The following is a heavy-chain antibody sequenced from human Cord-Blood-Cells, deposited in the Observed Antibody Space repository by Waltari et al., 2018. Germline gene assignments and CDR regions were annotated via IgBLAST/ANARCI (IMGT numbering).Heavy chain of an antibody. V-gene: IGHV4-39*07. J-gene: IGHJ3*02. D-gene: IGHD2-2*01. Sequence: QLQLQESGPGLVKPSETLSLTCTLSGCSISSSSYYWGWIRQPPGKGLEWIGSIYYSGGSYNNQTLKSRVTISVDTSKSQFSRKLSSVTAADTAVYYCARQDSSTSFYVCGNAFDIWGQGTMVTVSS. CDR2: IYYSGGS. CDR1: GCSISSSSYY. CDR3: ARQDSSTSFYVCGNAFDI.